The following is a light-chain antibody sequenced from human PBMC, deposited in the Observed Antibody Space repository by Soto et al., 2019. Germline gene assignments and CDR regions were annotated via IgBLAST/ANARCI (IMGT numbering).Light chain of an antibody. CDR2: AAS. CDR3: QQSDSSPT. CDR1: QSITNY. V-gene: IGKV1-39*01. Sequence: DIQMTQSPSSLSASIDDRVTITCRASQSITNYLNWYQQTPGKAPKLLIYAASSLQDGVPARFSGSGSGTDFTLTISSLQPEDFANYYCQQSDSSPTFGQGTKVEIK. J-gene: IGKJ2*01.